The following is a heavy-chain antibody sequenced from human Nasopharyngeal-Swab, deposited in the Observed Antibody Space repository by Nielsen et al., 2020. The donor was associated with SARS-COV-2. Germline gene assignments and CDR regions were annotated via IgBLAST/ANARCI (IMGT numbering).Heavy chain of an antibody. D-gene: IGHD3-9*01. CDR1: GYTFTAYY. CDR2: INPTTGAT. CDR3: ARDYGGWYDILTGYLDC. J-gene: IGHJ4*02. V-gene: IGHV1-2*06. Sequence: ASVKVSCKASGYTFTAYYMHWVRQATGQGLEWMGRINPTTGATRYAQKFQGRVTMTRDTSITTAYMELTRLRSDDTAVYYCARDYGGWYDILTGYLDCWGQGTLVAVSS.